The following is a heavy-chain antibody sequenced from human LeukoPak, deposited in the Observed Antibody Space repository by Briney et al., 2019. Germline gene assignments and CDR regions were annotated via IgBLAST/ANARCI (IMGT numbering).Heavy chain of an antibody. CDR2: ISSDGSST. CDR3: ARGNLPIDY. J-gene: IGHJ4*02. Sequence: AGGSLRLSCAASGFTFSSYWMHWVRQAQGKGLEWVSRISSDGSSTTYADSVKGRFTISRDNAKNTLYLQMNSLRSEDTAVYYCARGNLPIDYWGQGTLVTVSS. D-gene: IGHD2-2*02. V-gene: IGHV3-74*01. CDR1: GFTFSSYW.